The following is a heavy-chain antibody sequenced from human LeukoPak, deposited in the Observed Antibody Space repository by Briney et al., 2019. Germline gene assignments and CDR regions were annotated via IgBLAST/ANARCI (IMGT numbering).Heavy chain of an antibody. D-gene: IGHD3-22*01. Sequence: GGSLRLSCAASGFTFDDYAMHWVRQAPGKGLEWVSGISWNSGSIGYADSVKGRFTISRDNAKNSLYLQMNSLRAEDTALYYCAKDTSAAGLMYYYDSSGYLGDAFDIWGQGTMVTVSS. CDR2: ISWNSGSI. CDR1: GFTFDDYA. CDR3: AKDTSAAGLMYYYDSSGYLGDAFDI. J-gene: IGHJ3*02. V-gene: IGHV3-9*01.